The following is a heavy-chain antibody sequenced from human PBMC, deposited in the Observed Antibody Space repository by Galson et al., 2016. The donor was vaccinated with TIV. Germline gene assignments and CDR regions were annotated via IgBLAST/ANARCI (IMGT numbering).Heavy chain of an antibody. J-gene: IGHJ1*01. Sequence: SVKVSCKASGGTFSNYAIRWVRQAPGQGLEWMGRIIPLLGIGNHAQKFQNRVAITADRSTSAAYMELSSLKSEDTAVYYCAIYDSSGYYSAEFFQQWGQGTPLIVS. V-gene: IGHV1-69*04. CDR1: GGTFSNYA. CDR3: AIYDSSGYYSAEFFQQ. CDR2: IIPLLGIG. D-gene: IGHD3-22*01.